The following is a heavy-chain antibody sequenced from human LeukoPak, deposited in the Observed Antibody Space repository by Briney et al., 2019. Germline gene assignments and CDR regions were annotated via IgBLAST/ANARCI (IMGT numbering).Heavy chain of an antibody. CDR2: IKQDGSEK. Sequence: GGSLRLSCAASGFTFRNYLMNWVRQAPGRGLEWVATIKQDGSEKYYVASVRGRFTISRDNAEHSVYLQMNSLRAEDTAVYYCARDKSESRGWDFDYWGQGSLVTVSS. V-gene: IGHV3-7*01. D-gene: IGHD3-22*01. CDR3: ARDKSESRGWDFDY. J-gene: IGHJ4*02. CDR1: GFTFRNYL.